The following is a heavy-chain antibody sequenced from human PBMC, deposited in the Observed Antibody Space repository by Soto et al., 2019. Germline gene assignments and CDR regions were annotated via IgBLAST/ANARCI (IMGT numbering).Heavy chain of an antibody. D-gene: IGHD2-15*01. V-gene: IGHV3-30*01. Sequence: QVQLVESGGGVVQPGRSLRLSCAASGFTFSSYAMHWVRQAPGKGLEWVAVISYDGSNKYYADSVKGRFTISRDKSKNTLYLQMNSLRAEDTAVYYCATEEVVVVAAAYFDYWGQGTLVTVSS. CDR3: ATEEVVVVAAAYFDY. J-gene: IGHJ4*02. CDR2: ISYDGSNK. CDR1: GFTFSSYA.